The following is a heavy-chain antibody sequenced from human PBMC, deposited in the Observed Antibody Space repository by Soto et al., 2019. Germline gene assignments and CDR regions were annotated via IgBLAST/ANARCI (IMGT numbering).Heavy chain of an antibody. CDR2: ISYDGSNK. V-gene: IGHV3-30*18. CDR3: AKDLYSGSSHPDY. CDR1: GFTFSSYG. D-gene: IGHD1-26*01. J-gene: IGHJ4*02. Sequence: GGSLSLSCAASGFTFSSYGMHWVRQAPGKGLEWVAVISYDGSNKYYADSVKGRFTISRDNSKNTLYLQMNSLRAEDTAVYYCAKDLYSGSSHPDYWGQGTLVTVSS.